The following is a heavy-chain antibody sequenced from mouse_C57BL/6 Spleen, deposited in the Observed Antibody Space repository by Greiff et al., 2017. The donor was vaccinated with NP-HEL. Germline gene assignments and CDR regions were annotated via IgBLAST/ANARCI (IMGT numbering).Heavy chain of an antibody. D-gene: IGHD1-1*01. CDR2: IDPENGDT. CDR3: TTFPYYYGSSGGDY. V-gene: IGHV14-4*01. CDR1: GFNIKDDY. J-gene: IGHJ2*01. Sequence: EVKLQESGAELVRPGASVKLSCTASGFNIKDDYMHWVKQRPEQGLEWIGWIDPENGDTEYASKFQGKAPITADTSSNTAYLQLSSLTSEDTAVYYCTTFPYYYGSSGGDYWGQGTTLTVSS.